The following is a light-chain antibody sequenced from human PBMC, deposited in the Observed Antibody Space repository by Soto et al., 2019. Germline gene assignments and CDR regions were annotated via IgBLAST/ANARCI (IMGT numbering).Light chain of an antibody. CDR2: AAS. J-gene: IGKJ4*01. V-gene: IGKV1-39*01. CDR3: QQTYSTPL. Sequence: DIQMTQSPSSLFASVGDRVTITCRASHIISSYLNWYQQKPGKAPKLLIYAASSLQTGVPSRFSGSGSGTDFTLTISSLQPEDFATYYCQQTYSTPLFGGGTKVEIK. CDR1: HIISSY.